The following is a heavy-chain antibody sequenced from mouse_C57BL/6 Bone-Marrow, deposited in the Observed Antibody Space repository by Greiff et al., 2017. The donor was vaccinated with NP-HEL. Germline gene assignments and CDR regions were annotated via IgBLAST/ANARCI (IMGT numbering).Heavy chain of an antibody. CDR1: GYTFTSYW. V-gene: IGHV1-64*01. CDR3: ASGVVATNFDY. Sequence: QVQLQQPGAELVKPGASVKLSCKASGYTFTSYWMHWVKQRPGQGLEWIGMIHPNSGSTNYNEKFKSKATLTVDKSSSTAYMQLSSLTSEDSAVYYCASGVVATNFDYWGQGTTLTVSS. D-gene: IGHD1-1*01. CDR2: IHPNSGST. J-gene: IGHJ2*01.